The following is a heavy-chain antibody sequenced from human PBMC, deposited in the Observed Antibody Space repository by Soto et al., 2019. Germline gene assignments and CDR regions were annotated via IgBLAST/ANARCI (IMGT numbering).Heavy chain of an antibody. CDR3: AREGGLRWQPNRSLHFDY. D-gene: IGHD4-17*01. Sequence: QVQLVQSGAEVKKPGASVKVSCKASGYTFTSYAMHWVRQAPGQRLEWMGWINAGNGNTKYSQKFQGRVTITRDTSASTAYMELSSLRSEDTAVYYCAREGGLRWQPNRSLHFDYWGQGTLVTVSS. J-gene: IGHJ4*02. CDR2: INAGNGNT. V-gene: IGHV1-3*01. CDR1: GYTFTSYA.